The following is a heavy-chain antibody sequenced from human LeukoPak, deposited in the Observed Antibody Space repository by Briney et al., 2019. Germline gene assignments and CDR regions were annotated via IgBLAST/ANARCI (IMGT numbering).Heavy chain of an antibody. CDR3: ARYGTSGYYADN. CDR1: GFTFTIHA. D-gene: IGHD3-22*01. CDR2: ISRSGSNT. J-gene: IGHJ4*02. Sequence: GGSLRLSCAASGFTFTIHAMNWVRQAPGKGLEWVSGISRSGSNTFYADSVKGRFAISRDNSKNTLYLQMNSLRAEDTAVYYCARYGTSGYYADNWGQGTLVTVSS. V-gene: IGHV3-23*01.